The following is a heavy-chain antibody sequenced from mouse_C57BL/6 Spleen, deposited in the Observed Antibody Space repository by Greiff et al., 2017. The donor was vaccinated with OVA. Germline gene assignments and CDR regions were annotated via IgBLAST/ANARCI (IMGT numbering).Heavy chain of an antibody. Sequence: EVMLVESGGGLVQPGGSLSLSCAASGFTFTDYYMSWVRQPPGKALEWLGFIRNKANGYTTEYSASVKGRFTISRDNSQSILYLQMNALRAEDSATYYCARYEGSSSHYYAMDDWGQGTSVTVSS. J-gene: IGHJ4*01. CDR1: GFTFTDYY. D-gene: IGHD1-1*01. CDR3: ARYEGSSSHYYAMDD. CDR2: IRNKANGYTT. V-gene: IGHV7-3*01.